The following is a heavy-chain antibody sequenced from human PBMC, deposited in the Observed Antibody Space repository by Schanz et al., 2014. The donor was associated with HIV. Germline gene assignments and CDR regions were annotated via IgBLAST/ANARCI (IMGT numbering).Heavy chain of an antibody. Sequence: QVRLAQSGAEVKRPGALVTVSCSAVGSTFPDIDINWVRRAAGQGLEWIGWINPKSGDTNYAQKFQGRVTMTRDTSLSVVYMELSRLRSDDTAVYYCARTSGWSNRAWWYFDLWGRGTLVTVSS. V-gene: IGHV1-2*02. J-gene: IGHJ2*01. CDR1: GSTFPDID. CDR3: ARTSGWSNRAWWYFDL. D-gene: IGHD6-19*01. CDR2: INPKSGDT.